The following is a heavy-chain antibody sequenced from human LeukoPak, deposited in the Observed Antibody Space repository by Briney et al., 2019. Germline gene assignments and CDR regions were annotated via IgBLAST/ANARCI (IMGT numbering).Heavy chain of an antibody. D-gene: IGHD3-3*01. CDR1: GFSFTDYY. V-gene: IGHV3-11*04. CDR2: ITSRSGAT. CDR3: TRDAETYDWSGGYFDY. J-gene: IGHJ4*02. Sequence: PGGSLRLSCAASGFSFTDYYMSWIRQSPGKGLEWVAFITSRSGATHYADSVKGRFTISRDDAQKSLYLQMNNLRAEDTAVYYCTRDAETYDWSGGYFDYWGQGTLVTVSS.